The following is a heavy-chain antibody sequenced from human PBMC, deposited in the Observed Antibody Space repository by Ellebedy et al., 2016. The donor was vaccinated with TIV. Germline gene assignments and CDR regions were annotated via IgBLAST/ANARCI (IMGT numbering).Heavy chain of an antibody. Sequence: GGSLRLSCSASGFTFSSYTMNWVRQAPGKGLEWVSSISRASSYIYYSDSVKGRFTISKDNAKNSLYLQMNSLRTEDTAVYYCVANLAVAGTLHWGQGILVTVSS. CDR3: VANLAVAGTLH. CDR2: ISRASSYI. CDR1: GFTFSSYT. D-gene: IGHD6-19*01. V-gene: IGHV3-21*06. J-gene: IGHJ4*02.